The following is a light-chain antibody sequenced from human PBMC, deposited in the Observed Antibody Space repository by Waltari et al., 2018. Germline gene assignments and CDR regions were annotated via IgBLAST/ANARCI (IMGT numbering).Light chain of an antibody. CDR2: GAS. CDR3: QNHERLPAT. CDR1: QSIGRY. Sequence: EIVLTQSPGTLSLSPGERATLSCRASQSIGRYLAWYQQKPDQAPRLLIYGASSRATGIPDRFSGSWSGTYFSLTISRLEPEDFAVYYCQNHERLPATFGQGTKVEIK. J-gene: IGKJ1*01. V-gene: IGKV3-20*01.